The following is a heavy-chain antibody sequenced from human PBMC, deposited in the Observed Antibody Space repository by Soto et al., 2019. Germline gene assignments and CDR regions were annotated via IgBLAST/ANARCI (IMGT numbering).Heavy chain of an antibody. D-gene: IGHD5-18*01. CDR3: AKNTGDRAAVVAFDY. CDR2: ISYDGSNK. V-gene: IGHV3-30*18. CDR1: GFTFSSYG. Sequence: PGGSLRLSCAASGFTFSSYGMHWVRQAPGKGLEWVAVISYDGSNKYYADSVKGRFTISRDNSKNTLYLQMNSLRAEDTAVYYCAKNTGDRAAVVAFDYWGQGTLVTVSS. J-gene: IGHJ4*02.